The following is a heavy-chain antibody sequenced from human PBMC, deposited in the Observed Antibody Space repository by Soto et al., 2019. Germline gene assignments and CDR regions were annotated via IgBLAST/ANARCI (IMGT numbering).Heavy chain of an antibody. D-gene: IGHD3-16*01. Sequence: QVPLVQSGAELKKDGSSVKVSCEASGGTSTIYTITWVRQAPGQGLAWMGRIVPMLGITTYARNFQDRLTVTADQSKGTFSVELSRLIFAAPALSYRATENYGARRVGVYGWGQGAQVTVPS. CDR1: GGTSTIYT. J-gene: IGHJ4*02. V-gene: IGHV1-69*08. CDR2: IVPMLGIT. CDR3: ATENYGARRVGVYG.